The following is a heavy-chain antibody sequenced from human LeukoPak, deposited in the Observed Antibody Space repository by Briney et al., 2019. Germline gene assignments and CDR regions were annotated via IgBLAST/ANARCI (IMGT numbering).Heavy chain of an antibody. CDR3: ARDEGWLRLEY. J-gene: IGHJ4*02. Sequence: SETLSVTCTVSGGSISSGSYYWSWIRQPAGKGLEWIGRIYTSGSTNYNPSLKSRVTISVDTSKNQFSLKLNSVTAADTAVYYCARDEGWLRLEYWGQGALVTVSS. CDR1: GGSISSGSYY. V-gene: IGHV4-61*02. D-gene: IGHD5-12*01. CDR2: IYTSGST.